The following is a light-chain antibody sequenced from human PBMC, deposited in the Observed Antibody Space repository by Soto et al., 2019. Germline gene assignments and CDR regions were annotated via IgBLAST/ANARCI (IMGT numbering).Light chain of an antibody. CDR1: ESISSW. CDR3: QQYNSYWT. CDR2: KAS. J-gene: IGKJ1*01. V-gene: IGKV1-5*03. Sequence: DIPMTQSPSTLSASVGDRVTITCRASESISSWVAWYQQKPGKAPKLLIYKASSLESGVPSRFSGSGSGPEFTLTISSLQPDDFATYYCQQYNSYWTFRQGTKVEIK.